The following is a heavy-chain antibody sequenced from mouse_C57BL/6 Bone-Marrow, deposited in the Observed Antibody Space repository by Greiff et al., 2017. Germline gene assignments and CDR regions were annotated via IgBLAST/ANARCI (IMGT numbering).Heavy chain of an antibody. J-gene: IGHJ1*03. CDR1: GYAFSSSW. CDR3: ARELYYEYGGYFDV. D-gene: IGHD2-4*01. V-gene: IGHV1-82*01. CDR2: IYPGDGDT. Sequence: QVQLQQSGPELVKPGASVKISCKASGYAFSSSWMNWVKQRPGKGLEWIGRIYPGDGDTNYNGKFKGKATLTADKSSSTAYMQLSSVTSEDSAVYFGARELYYEYGGYFDVWGKGTTVTVSS.